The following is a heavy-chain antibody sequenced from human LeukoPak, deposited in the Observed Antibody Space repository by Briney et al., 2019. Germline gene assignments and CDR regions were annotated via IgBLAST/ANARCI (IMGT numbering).Heavy chain of an antibody. CDR1: GYTFTSYG. CDR3: ARDSTPGGYYYNYGMDV. D-gene: IGHD2-2*01. CDR2: ISAYNGNT. V-gene: IGHV1-18*01. J-gene: IGHJ6*02. Sequence: ASVKVSCKASGYTFTSYGISWVRQAPGQGLEWMGWISAYNGNTNYAQKLQGRVTMTTDTSTSTAYMELRSLRSDDTAVYYCARDSTPGGYYYNYGMDVWGQGTTVTVSS.